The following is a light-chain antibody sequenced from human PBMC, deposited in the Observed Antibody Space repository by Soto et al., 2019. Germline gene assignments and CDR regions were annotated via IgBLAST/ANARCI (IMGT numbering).Light chain of an antibody. Sequence: QSALTQPPSASGSPGQSVAISCTGTSRDVGASDYVSWYQQHSGKAPKLLLYEVNKRPSGVPHRFSGSKSGNTASLTVSALQADDEADYYCLSHSGSSNVLGTGTKVTVL. V-gene: IGLV2-8*01. CDR2: EVN. J-gene: IGLJ1*01. CDR3: LSHSGSSNV. CDR1: SRDVGASDY.